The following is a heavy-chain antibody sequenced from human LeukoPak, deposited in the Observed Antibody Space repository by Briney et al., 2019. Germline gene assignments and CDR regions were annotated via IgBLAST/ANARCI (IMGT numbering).Heavy chain of an antibody. CDR3: VREYHGGYFDF. CDR1: GYIFTSYY. Sequence: EASVKVSCTASGYIFTSYYMHWVRQAPGQGLEWLGVVYPSAGTSDPAQRFRARITLSDDTSTSTAYMELRSLKSEDTAIYFCVREYHGGYFDFWGQGTLVTVSS. V-gene: IGHV1-46*03. D-gene: IGHD3-16*01. CDR2: VYPSAGTS. J-gene: IGHJ4*02.